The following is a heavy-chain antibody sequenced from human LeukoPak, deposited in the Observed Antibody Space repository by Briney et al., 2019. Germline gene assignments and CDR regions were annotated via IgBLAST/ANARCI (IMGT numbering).Heavy chain of an antibody. CDR3: TTESYYYDSSGYFFPPDY. D-gene: IGHD3-22*01. J-gene: IGHJ4*02. CDR1: GFTFSSYA. V-gene: IGHV3-15*01. CDR2: IKSKTDGGTA. Sequence: GGSLRLSCAASGFTFSSYAMSWVRQAPGKGLEWVGRIKSKTDGGTADYAAPVKGRFTISRDDSKNTLYLQMYSLKTEDTAVYYCTTESYYYDSSGYFFPPDYWGQGTLVTVSS.